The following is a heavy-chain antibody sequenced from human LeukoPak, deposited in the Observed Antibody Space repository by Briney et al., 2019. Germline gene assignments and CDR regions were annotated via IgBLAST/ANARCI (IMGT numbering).Heavy chain of an antibody. Sequence: GGSLRLSCAASGFTSSSYSMNWVRQAPGKGLEWVSSISSSGSYIYYADSVKGRFTISRDNAKNSLYLQMNSLRAEDTAVYYCARAPYYYDSSGWGYYYYGMDVWGQGTTVTVSS. V-gene: IGHV3-21*01. CDR1: GFTSSSYS. D-gene: IGHD3-22*01. CDR3: ARAPYYYDSSGWGYYYYGMDV. CDR2: ISSSGSYI. J-gene: IGHJ6*02.